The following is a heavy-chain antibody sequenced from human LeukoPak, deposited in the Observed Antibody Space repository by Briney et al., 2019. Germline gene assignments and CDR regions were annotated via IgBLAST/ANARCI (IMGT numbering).Heavy chain of an antibody. Sequence: SETLSLTCTVSGGSISSGGYYWSWIRQHPGKGLEWIGYIYYSGSTYYNPSLKSRVTISVDTSKNRFSLKLSSVTAADTAVYYCASSAGRLWFGELSRWGQGTLVTVSS. J-gene: IGHJ4*02. CDR2: IYYSGST. CDR3: ASSAGRLWFGELSR. CDR1: GGSISSGGYY. D-gene: IGHD3-10*01. V-gene: IGHV4-31*03.